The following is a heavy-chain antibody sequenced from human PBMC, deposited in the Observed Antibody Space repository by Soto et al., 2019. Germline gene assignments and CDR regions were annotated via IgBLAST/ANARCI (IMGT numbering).Heavy chain of an antibody. D-gene: IGHD6-19*01. CDR2: ISAHNGDT. CDR3: AKARDQQWVRLPFDY. CDR1: GYNFANYG. J-gene: IGHJ4*02. V-gene: IGHV1-18*01. Sequence: QVQLVQSEAEVKKPGASLKVSCRASGYNFANYGISWVRQAPGQGLEWMGWISAHNGDTKYAQKVQGRVTMTADTSTSTAYIEMWSLTAEDTAMYYCAKARDQQWVRLPFDYWGQGILVIVSS.